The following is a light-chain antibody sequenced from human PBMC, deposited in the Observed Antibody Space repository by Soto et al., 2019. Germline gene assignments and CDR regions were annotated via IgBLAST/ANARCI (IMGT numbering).Light chain of an antibody. CDR1: QSVSSY. V-gene: IGKV3-15*01. J-gene: IGKJ5*01. Sequence: EIVMTQSPASLSASLGERVTLSCRASQSVSSYLAWYQKKPGQAPRLLIYDASKRASGFPARFSGSGGGTEFTLTISSVQSEDFAVYFCQQSYNWPITFGQGTRLEIK. CDR3: QQSYNWPIT. CDR2: DAS.